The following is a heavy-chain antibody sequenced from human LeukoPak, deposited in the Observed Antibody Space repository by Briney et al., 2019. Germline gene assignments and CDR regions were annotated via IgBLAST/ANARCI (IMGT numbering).Heavy chain of an antibody. D-gene: IGHD5-18*01. V-gene: IGHV1-46*01. CDR3: ARNNGYSYVTLPYYYYGMDV. CDR2: INPSGGST. J-gene: IGHJ6*02. Sequence: ASVKVSCKASGYTFTSYYMHWVRQAPGQGLEWMGIINPSGGSTGYAQKFQGRVTMTRNTSISTAYMELSSLRSEDTAVYYCARNNGYSYVTLPYYYYGMDVWGQGTTVTVSS. CDR1: GYTFTSYY.